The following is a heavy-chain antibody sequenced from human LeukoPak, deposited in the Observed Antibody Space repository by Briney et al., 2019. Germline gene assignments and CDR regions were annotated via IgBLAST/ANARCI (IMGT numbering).Heavy chain of an antibody. J-gene: IGHJ4*02. CDR1: GFTFSSYG. V-gene: IGHV3-30*18. D-gene: IGHD6-13*01. CDR2: ISYDVSNK. CDR3: AKDLLYSSSWYGSVDY. Sequence: GGSRRLSCAASGFTFSSYGMHWVRQAPGKGLEWVAVISYDVSNKYYADSVKGRFTISRDNSRKTLYLQMNSLRAEDTAAYYCAKDLLYSSSWYGSVDYWGQGTLVTVSS.